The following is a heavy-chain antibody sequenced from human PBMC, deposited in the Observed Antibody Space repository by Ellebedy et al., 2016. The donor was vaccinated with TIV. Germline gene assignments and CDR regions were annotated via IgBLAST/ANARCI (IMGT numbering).Heavy chain of an antibody. CDR3: AGAPNQDFFDY. CDR1: GGSISSYY. D-gene: IGHD4/OR15-4a*01. V-gene: IGHV4-59*01. Sequence: MPSETLSLTCTVSGGSISSYYWSWIRQPPGKGLEWIGYIYYSGSTNYNPSLKSRVTISVDMSRNQFSLKMSSVTAADTAVYYCAGAPNQDFFDYWGQGSLVTVSS. J-gene: IGHJ4*02. CDR2: IYYSGST.